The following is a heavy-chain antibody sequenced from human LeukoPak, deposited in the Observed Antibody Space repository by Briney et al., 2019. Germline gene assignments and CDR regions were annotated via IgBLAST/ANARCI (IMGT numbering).Heavy chain of an antibody. CDR3: ASRTRSITIFGVVITSGYFDY. CDR1: GGSFSGYY. D-gene: IGHD3-3*01. J-gene: IGHJ4*02. CDR2: INHSGST. V-gene: IGHV4-34*01. Sequence: PSETLSLTCAVYGGSFSGYYWSWIRQPPGKGLEWIGEINHSGSTNYNPSLKSRVTISVDTSKNQFSLKLSSVPAADTAVHYCASRTRSITIFGVVITSGYFDYWGQGTLVTVSS.